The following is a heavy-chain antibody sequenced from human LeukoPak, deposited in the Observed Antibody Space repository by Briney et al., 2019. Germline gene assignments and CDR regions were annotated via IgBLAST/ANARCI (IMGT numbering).Heavy chain of an antibody. V-gene: IGHV1-8*01. CDR2: MNPNSGNT. CDR3: ARDRRGYRSGGGCRRFDP. CDR1: GYTFTSYD. Sequence: ASVKVSCKASGYTFTSYDINWVRQATGQGLEWMGWMNPNSGNTGYAQKFQGRVTMTRNTAISTAYMELSSLRPEDTAVYYCARDRRGYRSGGGCRRFDPWGQGTLVTVSS. J-gene: IGHJ5*02. D-gene: IGHD2-15*01.